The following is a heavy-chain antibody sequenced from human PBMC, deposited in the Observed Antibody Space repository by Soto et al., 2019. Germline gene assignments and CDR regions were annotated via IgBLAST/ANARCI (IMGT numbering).Heavy chain of an antibody. Sequence: GGSLRLSCAASGFTFSSYRMHWVRQAPGKGLVWVSRINSDGSSTSYADSVKGRFTISRDNAKNTLYLQMNSLRAEDTAVYYCARDGYCSGGSCYYYGMDVWGQGTTVTVSS. V-gene: IGHV3-74*01. CDR1: GFTFSSYR. J-gene: IGHJ6*02. CDR2: INSDGSST. CDR3: ARDGYCSGGSCYYYGMDV. D-gene: IGHD2-15*01.